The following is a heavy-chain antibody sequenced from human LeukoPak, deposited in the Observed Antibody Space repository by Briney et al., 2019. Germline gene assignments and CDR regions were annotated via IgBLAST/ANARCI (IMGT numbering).Heavy chain of an antibody. CDR3: ARWAAAYPPYHFDY. V-gene: IGHV4-59*01. J-gene: IGHJ4*02. D-gene: IGHD6-13*01. CDR2: IYDSGST. CDR1: GGSISSYY. Sequence: PSETLSLTCTVSGGSISSYYWSWTRQPPGKGLEWIGYIYDSGSTYNPSLKSRVTISVDTSKNQFSLKVSSVTAADTAVYYCARWAAAYPPYHFDYWGQGTLVTVSS.